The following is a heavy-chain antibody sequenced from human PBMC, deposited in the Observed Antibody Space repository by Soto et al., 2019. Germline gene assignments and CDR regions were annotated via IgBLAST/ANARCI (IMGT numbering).Heavy chain of an antibody. D-gene: IGHD3-10*01. V-gene: IGHV1-69*13. Sequence: ASVKVSCKASGGTFSSYAISWVRQAPGQGLEWMGGIIPIFGTANYAQKFQGRVTITADESTRTAYMELSSLRSEDTAVYYCARVRSLWLGEYRTTVNWFDPWGQGTLVNVSS. CDR2: IIPIFGTA. CDR1: GGTFSSYA. J-gene: IGHJ5*02. CDR3: ARVRSLWLGEYRTTVNWFDP.